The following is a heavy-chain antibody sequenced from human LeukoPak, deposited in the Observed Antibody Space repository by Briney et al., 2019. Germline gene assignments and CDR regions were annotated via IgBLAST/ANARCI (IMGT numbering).Heavy chain of an antibody. CDR2: IRSKAYGGTT. D-gene: IGHD6-19*01. CDR1: GFTFGDYA. CDR3: VRGHLVGGWFKYDAFDI. V-gene: IGHV3-49*03. Sequence: PGGSLRLSCTASGFTFGDYAMSWFRQAPGKGLEWVGFIRSKAYGGTTEYAASVKGRFTISRDDSKSIAYLQLNSLKTEDTAVYYCVRGHLVGGWFKYDAFDIWGQGTMVTVSS. J-gene: IGHJ3*02.